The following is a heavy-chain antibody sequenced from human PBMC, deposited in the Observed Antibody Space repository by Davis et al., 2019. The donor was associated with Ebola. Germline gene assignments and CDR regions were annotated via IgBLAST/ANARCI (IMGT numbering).Heavy chain of an antibody. Sequence: PGGSLRLSCSAYGFTFGDYAMSWVRQAPGRGLEWVGFIRSKAYGGKTQYAASVKGRFTISRDDSKSIVFLQMNSLKTDDTAVYYCTRDLKQPPPSYYYGMDVWGQGTTVTVSS. CDR1: GFTFGDYA. D-gene: IGHD6-13*01. J-gene: IGHJ6*02. V-gene: IGHV3-49*04. CDR3: TRDLKQPPPSYYYGMDV. CDR2: IRSKAYGGKT.